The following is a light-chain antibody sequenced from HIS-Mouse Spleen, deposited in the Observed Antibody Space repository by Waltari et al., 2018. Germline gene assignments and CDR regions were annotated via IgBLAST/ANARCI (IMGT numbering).Light chain of an antibody. Sequence: EIVLTQSPATLSLSPGERATLSCRASQSCSSYLAWYQQKPVQAPRLLIYDASNRATGIPARFSGSGSGTDFTLTISSLEPEDFAVYYCQQRSNWPPWTFGQGTKVEIK. CDR1: QSCSSY. CDR3: QQRSNWPPWT. CDR2: DAS. V-gene: IGKV3-11*01. J-gene: IGKJ1*01.